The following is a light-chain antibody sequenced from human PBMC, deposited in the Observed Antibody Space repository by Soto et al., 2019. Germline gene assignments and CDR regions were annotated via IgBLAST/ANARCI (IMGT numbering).Light chain of an antibody. CDR2: RNN. CDR3: AAWDDSHV. CDR1: SSNIGSNY. V-gene: IGLV1-47*01. J-gene: IGLJ2*01. Sequence: QSVLTQPPSASGTPGQRVTISCSGSSSNIGSNYVYWYQQLPGTAPKLLIYRNNQRPSGVPDRFSGSXXGTSASLAISGLRSEDEADYYCAAWDDSHVFGGGTKVTVL.